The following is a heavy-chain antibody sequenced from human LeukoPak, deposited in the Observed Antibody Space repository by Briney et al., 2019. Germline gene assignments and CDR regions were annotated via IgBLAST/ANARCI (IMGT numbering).Heavy chain of an antibody. CDR1: GFTFSSYW. D-gene: IGHD4-11*01. V-gene: IGHV3-7*01. J-gene: IGHJ4*02. Sequence: GGSLRLSCAASGFTFSSYWMSWVRQAPGKGLEWVANIKQDGSEKYYVDSVKGRFTISRDNSKNTLYLQMNSLRAEDTAVYYCARDTDDYSNYVPGYWGQGTLVTVSS. CDR2: IKQDGSEK. CDR3: ARDTDDYSNYVPGY.